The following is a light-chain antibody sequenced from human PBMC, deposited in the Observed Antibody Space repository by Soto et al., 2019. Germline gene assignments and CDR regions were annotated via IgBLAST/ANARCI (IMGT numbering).Light chain of an antibody. J-gene: IGKJ4*01. CDR2: DAS. Sequence: EIVLTQSPAILSLSPGERATLSCRASQSVSSYLAWYQQKPGQAPRLLIYDASNRATGIPARFSGSGSGTDFTLTISSLEPEDFAVYYCQQRKNWPPLTFGGGTKVEIK. CDR1: QSVSSY. V-gene: IGKV3-11*01. CDR3: QQRKNWPPLT.